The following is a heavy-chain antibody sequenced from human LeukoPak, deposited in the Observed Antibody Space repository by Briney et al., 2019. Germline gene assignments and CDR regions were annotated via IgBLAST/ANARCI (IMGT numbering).Heavy chain of an antibody. CDR1: GGTFSSYA. J-gene: IGHJ6*03. V-gene: IGHV1-69*04. CDR2: IIPILGIA. D-gene: IGHD1-1*01. Sequence: GSSVKVSCKASGGTFSSYAISWVRQAPGQGLEWMGRIIPILGIANYAQKFQGRVTITADESTSTAYMELSSLRSEDTAVYYCARGQLERGDNYYYYYYMDVWGKGTTVTVSS. CDR3: ARGQLERGDNYYYYYYMDV.